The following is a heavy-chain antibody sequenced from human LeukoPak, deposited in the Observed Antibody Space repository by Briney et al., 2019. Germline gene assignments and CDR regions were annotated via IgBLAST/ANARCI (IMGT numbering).Heavy chain of an antibody. CDR2: IYHSGST. D-gene: IGHD3-22*01. Sequence: SETLSLTCAVSGYSISSGYYWGWIRQPPGKGLEWIGSIYHSGSTYYNPSLKSRVTISVDTSKNQFSLKLSSVTAADTAVYYCARGRRVTYYYDSSGDNDAFDIWGQGTMVTVSS. V-gene: IGHV4-38-2*01. CDR3: ARGRRVTYYYDSSGDNDAFDI. J-gene: IGHJ3*02. CDR1: GYSISSGYY.